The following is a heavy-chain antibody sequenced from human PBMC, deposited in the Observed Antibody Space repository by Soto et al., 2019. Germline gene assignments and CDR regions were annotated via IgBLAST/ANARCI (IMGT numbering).Heavy chain of an antibody. CDR3: ARSPRSSPYFDY. CDR2: IYPGDHET. CDR1: GYTFPNFW. J-gene: IGHJ4*02. D-gene: IGHD6-13*01. V-gene: IGHV5-51*01. Sequence: GESLKISCQCSGYTFPNFWIGWVRQLPGKGLEWMGIIYPGDHETRYSPSFHGKVTISADKSINTAYLQWNSLEASDTAFYFCARSPRSSPYFDYWGQGALVTVYS.